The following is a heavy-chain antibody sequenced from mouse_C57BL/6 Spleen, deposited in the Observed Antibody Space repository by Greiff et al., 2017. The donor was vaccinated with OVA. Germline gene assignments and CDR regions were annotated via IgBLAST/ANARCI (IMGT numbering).Heavy chain of an antibody. D-gene: IGHD2-4*01. CDR2: ISYDGSN. J-gene: IGHJ4*01. CDR1: GYSITSGYY. CDR3: AREERYYDYDDNAMDY. Sequence: EVQLQQSGPGLVKPSQSLSLTCSVTGYSITSGYYWNWIRQFPGNKLEWMGYISYDGSNNYNPSLKNRISITRDTSKNQFFLKLNSVTTEDTATYYCAREERYYDYDDNAMDYWGQGTSVTVSS. V-gene: IGHV3-6*01.